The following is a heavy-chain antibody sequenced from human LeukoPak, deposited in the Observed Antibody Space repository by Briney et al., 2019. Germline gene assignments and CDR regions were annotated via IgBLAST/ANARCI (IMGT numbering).Heavy chain of an antibody. CDR2: ISWNSGSI. D-gene: IGHD3-3*01. V-gene: IGHV3-9*01. Sequence: GGSLRLSCAASGFTFDDYAMHWVRQAPGKGLEWASGISWNSGSIGYADSVKGRFTISRDNAKNSLYLQMNSLRAEDTALYYCAKDRSSSGYDFWSGEGVSDYWGQGTLVTVSS. J-gene: IGHJ4*02. CDR3: AKDRSSSGYDFWSGEGVSDY. CDR1: GFTFDDYA.